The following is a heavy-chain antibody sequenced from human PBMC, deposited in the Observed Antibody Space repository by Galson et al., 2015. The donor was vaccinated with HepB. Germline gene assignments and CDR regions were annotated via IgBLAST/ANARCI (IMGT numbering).Heavy chain of an antibody. V-gene: IGHV3-23*01. J-gene: IGHJ4*02. Sequence: SLLPGCAGSGCTFNYSPFTCGAQAPRTALDSGSHVSVSRWNTHHAEYVSGVFTMSRDNSKNMVYLQMNSLRAEDTAVYYCAKDYSSGWYGTELDYWGQGTLVTVSS. D-gene: IGHD6-19*01. CDR1: GCTFNYSP. CDR2: VSVSRWNT. CDR3: AKDYSSGWYGTELDY.